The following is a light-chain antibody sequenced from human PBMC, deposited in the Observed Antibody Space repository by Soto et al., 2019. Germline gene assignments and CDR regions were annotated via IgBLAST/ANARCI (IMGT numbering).Light chain of an antibody. CDR1: QDIASW. Sequence: DIQMTQSPSSVSASVGDRVTITCRASQDIASWLTWYQQKPGKDPKLLIYAASTLQTGVPSRFSGSGSGTDFTLTISSLQPEDFATYYCKQANSFPWTFGQGTKLDIK. J-gene: IGKJ2*02. CDR2: AAS. V-gene: IGKV1-12*01. CDR3: KQANSFPWT.